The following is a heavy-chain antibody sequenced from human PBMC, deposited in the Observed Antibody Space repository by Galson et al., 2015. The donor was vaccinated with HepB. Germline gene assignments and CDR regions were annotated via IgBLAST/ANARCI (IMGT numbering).Heavy chain of an antibody. Sequence: ETLSLTCAVAGGSFSGYSWTWIRRPPGKGLQWIGEINHSGSTNYSPSLKSRVTISIHTSANEVSLKLSSVTAADTAIYYCATNTSSSGGSGIYFDFWGQGTLVTVSS. CDR1: GGSFSGYS. CDR2: INHSGST. V-gene: IGHV4-34*01. J-gene: IGHJ4*02. D-gene: IGHD6-6*01. CDR3: ATNTSSSGGSGIYFDF.